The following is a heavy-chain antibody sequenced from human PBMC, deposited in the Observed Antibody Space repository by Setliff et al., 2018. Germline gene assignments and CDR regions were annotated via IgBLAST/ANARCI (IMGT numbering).Heavy chain of an antibody. Sequence: ASVKVSCKASGYTFTSYGISWVRQAPGQGLEWMGWISAYNGNTNYAQKLQGRVTMTTDTSTSTAYMELSSLRIEDTAVYYCAREGVDTRSSTDYRYYMDVWGKGTTVTVSS. J-gene: IGHJ6*03. CDR2: ISAYNGNT. D-gene: IGHD5-18*01. CDR1: GYTFTSYG. V-gene: IGHV1-18*01. CDR3: AREGVDTRSSTDYRYYMDV.